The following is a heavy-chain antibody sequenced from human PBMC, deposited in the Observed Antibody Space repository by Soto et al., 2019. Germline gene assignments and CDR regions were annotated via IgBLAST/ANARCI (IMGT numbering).Heavy chain of an antibody. Sequence: QVQLVQSGAEVKKPGSSVKVSCKASGDTFSFYSINWVRQAPGLGLEWMGRINPILRMSNYAPRFQGRVTMTADKFTSTADMELSRLRSEDTAMYYCASSYGSGYRAFDYWGQGALVTVSS. J-gene: IGHJ4*02. CDR2: INPILRMS. CDR1: GDTFSFYS. V-gene: IGHV1-69*02. D-gene: IGHD3-10*01. CDR3: ASSYGSGYRAFDY.